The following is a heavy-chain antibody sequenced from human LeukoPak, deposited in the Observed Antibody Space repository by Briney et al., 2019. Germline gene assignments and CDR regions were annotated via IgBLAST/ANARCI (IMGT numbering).Heavy chain of an antibody. D-gene: IGHD3-22*01. CDR1: GGSISSGGYY. J-gene: IGHJ4*02. CDR2: IYYSGST. CDR3: ARDLAGSGYSFDY. Sequence: SETLSLTCTVSGGSISSGGYYWSWIRQHPGKGLEWIGYIYYSGSTYYNPSLKSRVTISVDTSKNQFSLKLSSVTAADTAVYYCARDLAGSGYSFDYWGQGTLVTVSS. V-gene: IGHV4-31*03.